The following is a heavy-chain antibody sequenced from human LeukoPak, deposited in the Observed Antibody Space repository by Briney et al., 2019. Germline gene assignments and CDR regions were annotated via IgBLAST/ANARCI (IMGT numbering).Heavy chain of an antibody. CDR3: ARGRSSMVRGYYYYYMDV. J-gene: IGHJ6*03. CDR2: IYNSGST. V-gene: IGHV4-59*01. CDR1: GGSISSYY. D-gene: IGHD3-10*01. Sequence: SETLSLTCTVSGGSISSYYWSWIRQPPGKGVEWVGYIYNSGSTNYNPSLKSRVTISVDTSKNQFSLKLSSVTAADTAVYYCARGRSSMVRGYYYYYMDVWGKGTTVTISS.